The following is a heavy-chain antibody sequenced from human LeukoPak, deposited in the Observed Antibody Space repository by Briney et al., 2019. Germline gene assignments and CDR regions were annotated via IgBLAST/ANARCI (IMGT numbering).Heavy chain of an antibody. CDR1: GITLSNYG. J-gene: IGHJ4*02. Sequence: QPGAPLRLSCAASGITLSNYGMSWVRQAPGKGLEWAAIISDSGGRTNYADSVKGRFTISRDSPKNTLHLQMNSLRAEDTAVYYCAKDRSGGSGTLFPIFECWGQGTLVTVSS. CDR3: AKDRSGGSGTLFPIFEC. V-gene: IGHV3-23*01. D-gene: IGHD3-10*01. CDR2: ISDSGGRT.